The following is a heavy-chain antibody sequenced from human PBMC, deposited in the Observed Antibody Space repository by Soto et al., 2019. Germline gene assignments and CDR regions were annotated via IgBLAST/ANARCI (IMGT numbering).Heavy chain of an antibody. J-gene: IGHJ6*04. CDR1: GFTVSSKY. D-gene: IGHD2-15*01. V-gene: IGHV3-66*01. Sequence: PGGSLRLSCAASGFTVSSKYMSWVRQAPGKGLEWVSLIQSGGPTYYADSVKGRFTISRDTSENTLHLQMDSLRAEDTAVYYCARDDVLCYGGGCYGVLLDVWGKGTTVTFSS. CDR2: IQSGGPT. CDR3: ARDDVLCYGGGCYGVLLDV.